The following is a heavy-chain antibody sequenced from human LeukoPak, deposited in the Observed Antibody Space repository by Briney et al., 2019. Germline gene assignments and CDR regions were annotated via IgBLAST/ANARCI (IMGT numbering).Heavy chain of an antibody. CDR1: GYTFTGYY. CDR3: ARVPAARGIAFDI. Sequence: ASVKVSCKASGYTFTGYYMHWVRQAPGQGLEWTGWINPNSGGTNYAQKFQGRVTMTRDTSISTAYMELRRLRSDGTAVYYCARVPAARGIAFDIWGQGTMVTVSS. J-gene: IGHJ3*02. D-gene: IGHD2-2*01. CDR2: INPNSGGT. V-gene: IGHV1-2*02.